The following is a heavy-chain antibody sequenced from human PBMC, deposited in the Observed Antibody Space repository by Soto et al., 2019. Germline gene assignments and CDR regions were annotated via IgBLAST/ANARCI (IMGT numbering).Heavy chain of an antibody. CDR2: IIPILGIA. V-gene: IGHV1-69*02. CDR1: GGTFSSYT. Sequence: SVKVSCKASGGTFSSYTISWVRQAPGQGLEWMGRIIPILGIANYAQKCQGRVTITADKSTSTAYMELSSLRSEDTAVYYCARAGHRVGWFAPWGQGTLVTVS. CDR3: ARAGHRVGWFAP. J-gene: IGHJ5*02. D-gene: IGHD2-15*01.